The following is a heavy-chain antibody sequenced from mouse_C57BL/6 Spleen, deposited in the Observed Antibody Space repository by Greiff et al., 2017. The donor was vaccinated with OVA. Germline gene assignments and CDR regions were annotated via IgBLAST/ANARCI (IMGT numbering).Heavy chain of an antibody. CDR3: ARGGNWDFDY. CDR1: GYTFTSYW. CDR2: IDPSDSYT. D-gene: IGHD4-1*01. J-gene: IGHJ2*01. V-gene: IGHV1-50*01. Sequence: QVQLKQPGAELVKPGASVKLSCKASGYTFTSYWMQWVKQRPGQGLEWIGEIDPSDSYTNYNQKFKGKATLTVDTSSSTAYMQLSSLTSEDSAVYYCARGGNWDFDYWGQGTTLTVSS.